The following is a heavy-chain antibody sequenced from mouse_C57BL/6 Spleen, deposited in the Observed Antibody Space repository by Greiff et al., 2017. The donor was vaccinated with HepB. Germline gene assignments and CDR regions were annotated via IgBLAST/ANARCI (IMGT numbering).Heavy chain of an antibody. CDR2: INYDGSST. Sequence: EVKLMESEGGLVQPGSSMKLSCTASGFTFSDYYMAWVRQVPEKGLEWVANINYDGSSTYYLDSLKSRFIISRDNAKNILYLQMSSLKSEDTATDYCAIDYRGLVLNWYFDVWGTGTTVTVSS. CDR3: AIDYRGLVLNWYFDV. V-gene: IGHV5-16*01. J-gene: IGHJ1*03. D-gene: IGHD3-3*01. CDR1: GFTFSDYY.